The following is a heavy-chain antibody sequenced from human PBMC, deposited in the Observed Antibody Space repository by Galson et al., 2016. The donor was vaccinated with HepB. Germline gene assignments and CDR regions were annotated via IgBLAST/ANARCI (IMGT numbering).Heavy chain of an antibody. Sequence: PALVKPTQTLTLTCTFSGFSLSTSGMCVSWIRQPPGKALEWLALIDWDEDKYYSTSMKTRLTLSKDTSKNQVVLTMTNMDPVDTATYYSARMKNYYYGMDVWGQGTTVTVSS. CDR3: ARMKNYYYGMDV. CDR1: GFSLSTSGMC. J-gene: IGHJ6*02. V-gene: IGHV2-70*01. CDR2: IDWDEDK.